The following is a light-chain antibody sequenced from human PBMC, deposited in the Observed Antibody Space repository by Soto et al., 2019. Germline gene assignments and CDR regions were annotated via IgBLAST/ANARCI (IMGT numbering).Light chain of an antibody. CDR2: GAS. Sequence: EIVMTQSPATLSVSPGERATLSCRASQSVSSNLAWYQQKPGQPPRLLIYGASTRATGIPARFSGSGSGTEFTLTISSLQSEDFAVYYCQQYNNWLWTFGQGTKLEIK. CDR3: QQYNNWLWT. CDR1: QSVSSN. J-gene: IGKJ2*02. V-gene: IGKV3-15*01.